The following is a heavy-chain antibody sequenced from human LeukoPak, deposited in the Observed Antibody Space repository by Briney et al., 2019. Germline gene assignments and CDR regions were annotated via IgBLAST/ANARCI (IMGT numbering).Heavy chain of an antibody. D-gene: IGHD6-13*01. Sequence: PSETLSLTCPVSGGSISSYYWNWIRQPSGKGLEWIGRIYTSGSTNYNPSLKNRLTMSVDTSQNQFSLKLSSVTAADTAVYYCARAPYSSSWYGGGGWFDPWGQGTLVTVSP. CDR2: IYTSGST. V-gene: IGHV4-4*07. CDR1: GGSISSYY. CDR3: ARAPYSSSWYGGGGWFDP. J-gene: IGHJ5*02.